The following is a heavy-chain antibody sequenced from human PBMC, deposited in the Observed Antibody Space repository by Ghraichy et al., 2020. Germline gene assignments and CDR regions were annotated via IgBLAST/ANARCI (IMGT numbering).Heavy chain of an antibody. V-gene: IGHV1-2*06. CDR1: GYTFTGYY. Sequence: ASVKVSCKASGYTFTGYYMHWVRQAPGQGLEWMGQINPNSGGTNYAQKFQGRVTMTRDTSIRTAYMELSRLRSDDTAMYYCARGGLVSAAPPLRVDPWGQGSLVTVS. D-gene: IGHD6-6*01. CDR3: ARGGLVSAAPPLRVDP. J-gene: IGHJ5*02. CDR2: INPNSGGT.